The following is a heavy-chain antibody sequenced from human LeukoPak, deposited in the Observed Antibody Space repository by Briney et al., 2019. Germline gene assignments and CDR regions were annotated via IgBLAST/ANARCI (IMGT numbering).Heavy chain of an antibody. D-gene: IGHD2-21*02. V-gene: IGHV3-7*01. J-gene: IGHJ3*02. CDR2: IKQDGSEK. CDR1: GFTFSSYW. Sequence: GGSLRLSCAASGFTFSSYWMSWVRQAPGKGLEWVANIKQDGSEKYYVDSVKGRFTISRDNAKNSLYLQMNSLRAEDTAVYYCARDPGPSYCGGDCYIDAFDIWGQGTMVTVSS. CDR3: ARDPGPSYCGGDCYIDAFDI.